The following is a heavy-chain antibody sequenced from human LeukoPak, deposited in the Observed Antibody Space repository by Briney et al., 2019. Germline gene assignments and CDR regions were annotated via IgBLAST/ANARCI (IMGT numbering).Heavy chain of an antibody. D-gene: IGHD3-3*01. CDR1: GFTFSSYA. V-gene: IGHV3-23*01. Sequence: PGGSLRLSCAASGFTFSSYAMSWVRRAPGKGLEWVSAISGSGGSTYYADSVKGRFTISRDNSKNTLYLQMNSLRAEDTAVYYCAKYEDFWSGYYDYWGQGTLVTVSS. J-gene: IGHJ4*02. CDR3: AKYEDFWSGYYDY. CDR2: ISGSGGST.